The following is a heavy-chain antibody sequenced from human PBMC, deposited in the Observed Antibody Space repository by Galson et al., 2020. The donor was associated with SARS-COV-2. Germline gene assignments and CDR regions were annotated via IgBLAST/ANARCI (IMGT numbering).Heavy chain of an antibody. CDR3: AKDAPYYYDSSGYYSSYFDY. Sequence: TGGSLRLSCAASGFTFSSYGMHWVRQAPGKGLEWVAVISYDGSNKYYADSVKGRFTISRDNSKNTLYLQMNSLRAEDTAVYYCAKDAPYYYDSSGYYSSYFDYWGQGTLVTVSS. CDR1: GFTFSSYG. D-gene: IGHD3-22*01. CDR2: ISYDGSNK. J-gene: IGHJ4*02. V-gene: IGHV3-30*18.